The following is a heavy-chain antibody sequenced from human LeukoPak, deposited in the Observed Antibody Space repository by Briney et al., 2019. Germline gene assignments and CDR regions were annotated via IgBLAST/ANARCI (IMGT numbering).Heavy chain of an antibody. CDR1: GYTLTELS. J-gene: IGHJ4*02. Sequence: HGASVKVSCKVSGYTLTELSMHWVRQAPGKGLEWMGGFDPEDGETIYAQKFQGRVTMTEDTSTDTAYMELSRLRSDDTAVYYCARVFPNYYGSGSYYTPPEYWGQGTLVTVSS. CDR2: FDPEDGET. V-gene: IGHV1-24*01. CDR3: ARVFPNYYGSGSYYTPPEY. D-gene: IGHD3-10*01.